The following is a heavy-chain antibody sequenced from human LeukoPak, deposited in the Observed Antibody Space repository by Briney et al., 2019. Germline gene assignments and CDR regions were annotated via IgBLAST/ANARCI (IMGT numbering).Heavy chain of an antibody. CDR3: ATTSGTYYYDSSGYYASVQGLFDY. CDR1: GFTFSSYW. CDR2: MNQDGSEK. D-gene: IGHD3-22*01. J-gene: IGHJ4*02. V-gene: IGHV3-7*01. Sequence: GGSLRLSCAASGFTFSSYWMSWVRQAPGKGLEWVANMNQDGSEKYYVDSVKGRFTISRDNAENSLYLQMNSLRAEDTAVYYCATTSGTYYYDSSGYYASVQGLFDYWGQGTLVTVSS.